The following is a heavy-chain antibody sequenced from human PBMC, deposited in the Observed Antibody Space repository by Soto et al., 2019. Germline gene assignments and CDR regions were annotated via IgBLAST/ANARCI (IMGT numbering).Heavy chain of an antibody. Sequence: QVQLVQSGAEVKKPGASVKVSCKASGYTFTSYYKHWVRQAPGQGLEWMGIINPSGGSTSYAQKCPSRVTMTRDTTTSTVDMELSGLRSEDPAVYYCARGGRSYAEDWGQGTLVTVSS. CDR1: GYTFTSYY. CDR3: ARGGRSYAED. V-gene: IGHV1-46*01. CDR2: INPSGGST. J-gene: IGHJ4*02. D-gene: IGHD1-26*01.